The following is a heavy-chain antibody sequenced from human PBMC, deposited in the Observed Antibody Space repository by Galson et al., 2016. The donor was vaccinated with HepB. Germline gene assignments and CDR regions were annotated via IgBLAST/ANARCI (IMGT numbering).Heavy chain of an antibody. D-gene: IGHD3-16*01. CDR2: TYYRSKWYN. CDR1: GDSVSSDSVT. Sequence: CAISGDSVSSDSVTWDWIRQSPSRGLEWLARTYYRSKWYNDYAASVKSRITINPDTSKNQFSLQLNSVSPEDTALYYCARSYAHGFDIWGQGTMVTVSS. CDR3: ARSYAHGFDI. V-gene: IGHV6-1*01. J-gene: IGHJ3*02.